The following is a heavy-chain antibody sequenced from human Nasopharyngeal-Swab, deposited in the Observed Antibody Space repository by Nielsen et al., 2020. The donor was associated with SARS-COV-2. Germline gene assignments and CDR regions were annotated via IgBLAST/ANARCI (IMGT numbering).Heavy chain of an antibody. CDR2: INHSGST. J-gene: IGHJ5*02. CDR1: GGSFSGYY. Sequence: SETLSLTCAVYGGSFSGYYWSWIRQPPGKGLEWIGEINHSGSTNYNPSLKSRVTISVDTSKNQFSLKLSSVTAADTAVYYCARGYSSSWKSANWFDPWGQGTLATVSS. D-gene: IGHD6-13*01. V-gene: IGHV4-34*01. CDR3: ARGYSSSWKSANWFDP.